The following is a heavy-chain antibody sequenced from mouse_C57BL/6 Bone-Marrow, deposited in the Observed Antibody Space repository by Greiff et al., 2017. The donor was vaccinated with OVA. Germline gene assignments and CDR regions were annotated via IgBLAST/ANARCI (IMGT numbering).Heavy chain of an antibody. Sequence: QVQLQQPGAELVKPGASVKLSCKASGYTFTSYWMQWVKQRPGQGLEWIGEIDPSDSYTNYNQKFKGKATLTVDTSSSTAYMQLSSLTSEDSAVYYCAISFDVWGTGTTVTVSS. CDR1: GYTFTSYW. CDR3: AISFDV. CDR2: IDPSDSYT. V-gene: IGHV1-50*01. J-gene: IGHJ1*03.